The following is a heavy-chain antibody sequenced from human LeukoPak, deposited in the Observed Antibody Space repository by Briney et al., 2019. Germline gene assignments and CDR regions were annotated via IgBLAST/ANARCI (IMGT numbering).Heavy chain of an antibody. D-gene: IGHD7-27*01. CDR1: GFTFSSYA. J-gene: IGHJ4*02. CDR3: ATFNWGRDS. V-gene: IGHV3-23*01. Sequence: GGSLRLSCAASGFTFSSYAMNWVRQAPGKGLEWVSAISGSGGSTYYADSVKGRFTISRDNSKNTLYLQMSRLRAEDTAVYYCATFNWGRDSWGQGTLVTVSS. CDR2: ISGSGGST.